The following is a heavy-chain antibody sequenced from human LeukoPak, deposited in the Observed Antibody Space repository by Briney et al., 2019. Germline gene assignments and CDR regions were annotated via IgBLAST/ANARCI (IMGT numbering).Heavy chain of an antibody. D-gene: IGHD3-10*01. V-gene: IGHV4-59*08. CDR3: ARYYYGSGSHYKSGNWFDP. CDR2: IYYSGST. Sequence: SETLSLTCTVSGGSISSYYWSWIRQPPGKGLEWIGYIYYSGSTNYNPSLKSRVTISVDTSKNQFSLKLSSVTAADTAVYYCARYYYGSGSHYKSGNWFDPWGQGTLVTVSS. CDR1: GGSISSYY. J-gene: IGHJ5*02.